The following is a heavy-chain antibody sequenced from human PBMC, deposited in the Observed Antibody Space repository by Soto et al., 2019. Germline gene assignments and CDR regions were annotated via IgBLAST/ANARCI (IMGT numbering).Heavy chain of an antibody. Sequence: SETLSLTCTVSGGSISSYYWSWIRQPPGKGLGWIGYIYYSGSTNYNPSLKSRVTISVDTSKNQFSLKLSSVTAADTAVYYCARASYDSSGYYFPLFDYWGQGTLVTVSS. CDR3: ARASYDSSGYYFPLFDY. CDR2: IYYSGST. J-gene: IGHJ4*02. V-gene: IGHV4-59*01. D-gene: IGHD3-22*01. CDR1: GGSISSYY.